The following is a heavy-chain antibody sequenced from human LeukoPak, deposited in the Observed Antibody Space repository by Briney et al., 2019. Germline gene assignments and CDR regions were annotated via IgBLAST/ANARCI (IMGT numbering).Heavy chain of an antibody. Sequence: SGGSLRLSCAASGFTFSDYYMSWIRQAPGKGLEWVSYISSSGSTIYYADSVKGRFTISRDNAKNPLYLQMNSLRAEDTAVYYCARDPYCSSTSCDYFDYWGQGTLVTVSS. CDR1: GFTFSDYY. CDR2: ISSSGSTI. D-gene: IGHD2-2*01. J-gene: IGHJ4*02. V-gene: IGHV3-11*01. CDR3: ARDPYCSSTSCDYFDY.